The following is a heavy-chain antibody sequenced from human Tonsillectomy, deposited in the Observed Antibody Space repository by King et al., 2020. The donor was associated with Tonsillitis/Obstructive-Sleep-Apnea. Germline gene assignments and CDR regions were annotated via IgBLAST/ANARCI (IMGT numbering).Heavy chain of an antibody. V-gene: IGHV5-10-1*01. CDR2: IDPSDSYT. CDR1: GYSFTSYW. D-gene: IGHD3-10*01. Sequence: VQLVESGAEVKKPGESLRISCKGSGYSFTSYWISWVRQMPGNGLEWMGRIDPSDSYTNYSPSFQGHVTISADKSISTAYLQWSSLKASDTAMYYCARRLWFGDSNHDAFDIWGQGTMVTVSS. J-gene: IGHJ3*02. CDR3: ARRLWFGDSNHDAFDI.